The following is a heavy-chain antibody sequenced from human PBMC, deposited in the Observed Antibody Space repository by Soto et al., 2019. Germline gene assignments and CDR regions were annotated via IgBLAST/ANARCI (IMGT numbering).Heavy chain of an antibody. CDR2: IYYSGST. Sequence: SETLSITCTVSGGSISSSSYYWGWIRQPPGKGLEWIGSIYYSGSTYYNPSLKSRVTISVDTSKNQFSLKLSSVTAADTAVYYCARHALYGDYSFDYWGQGTLVTVSS. J-gene: IGHJ4*02. V-gene: IGHV4-39*01. CDR1: GGSISSSSYY. CDR3: ARHALYGDYSFDY. D-gene: IGHD4-17*01.